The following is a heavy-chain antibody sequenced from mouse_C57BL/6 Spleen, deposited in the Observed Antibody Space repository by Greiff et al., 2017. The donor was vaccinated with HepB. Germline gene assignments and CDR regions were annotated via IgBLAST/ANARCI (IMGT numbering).Heavy chain of an antibody. CDR3: ARVEKTAQATSWFAY. D-gene: IGHD3-2*02. CDR1: GFTFSSYG. J-gene: IGHJ3*01. CDR2: ISSGGSYT. V-gene: IGHV5-6*01. Sequence: EVKLMESGGDLVKPGGSLKLSCAASGFTFSSYGMSWVRQTPDKRLEWVATISSGGSYTYYPDSVKGRFTISRDKAKNTLYLQMSSLTSEDTAMYYCARVEKTAQATSWFAYWGQGTLVTVSA.